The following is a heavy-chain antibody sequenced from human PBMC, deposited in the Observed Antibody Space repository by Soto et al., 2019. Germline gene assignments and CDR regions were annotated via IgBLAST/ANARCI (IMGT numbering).Heavy chain of an antibody. J-gene: IGHJ6*02. D-gene: IGHD6-19*01. V-gene: IGHV1-69*06. CDR3: ARDGEYSSGWRYLGNYYYYGMDV. CDR2: IIPIFGTA. CDR1: GGTFSSYA. Sequence: QVQLVQSGAEVKKHGSSVKVSCKASGGTFSSYAISWVRQAPGQGLEWMGGIIPIFGTANYAQKFQGRVTITADKSTSTAYMELSSLRSEDTAVYYCARDGEYSSGWRYLGNYYYYGMDVWGQGTTVTVSS.